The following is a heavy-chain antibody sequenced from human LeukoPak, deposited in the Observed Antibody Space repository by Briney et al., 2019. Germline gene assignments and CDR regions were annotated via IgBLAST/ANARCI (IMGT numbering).Heavy chain of an antibody. V-gene: IGHV3-21*01. CDR2: ISSSSSYI. CDR1: EFTFSSYS. J-gene: IGHJ4*02. D-gene: IGHD6-19*01. Sequence: GGSLRLSCAASEFTFSSYSMNWVRQAPGKGLEWVSSISSSSSYIYYADSVKGRFTISRDNAKNSLYLQMNSLRAEDTAVYYCARDRGISGWPFDYWGQGTLVTVSS. CDR3: ARDRGISGWPFDY.